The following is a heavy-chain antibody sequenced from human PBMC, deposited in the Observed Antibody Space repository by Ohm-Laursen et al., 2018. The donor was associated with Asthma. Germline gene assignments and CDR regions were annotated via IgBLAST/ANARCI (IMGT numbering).Heavy chain of an antibody. D-gene: IGHD3-22*01. J-gene: IGHJ4*02. Sequence: SLRLSCTASGFTFSGSAVHWVRQASGKGLEWVGRIRSKANTYATAYAASVKGRFSISRDDSKTTAYLQMNSLKTEDTAFYYCVTDLYYYESGAYGWGQGTLVTVSS. CDR1: GFTFSGSA. V-gene: IGHV3-73*01. CDR2: IRSKANTYAT. CDR3: VTDLYYYESGAYG.